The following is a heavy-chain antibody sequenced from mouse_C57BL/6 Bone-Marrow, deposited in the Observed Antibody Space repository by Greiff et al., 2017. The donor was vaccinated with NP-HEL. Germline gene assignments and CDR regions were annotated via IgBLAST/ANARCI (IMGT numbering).Heavy chain of an antibody. CDR2: ISSGGSYT. J-gene: IGHJ1*03. CDR1: GFTFSSYG. D-gene: IGHD1-1*01. V-gene: IGHV5-6*02. Sequence: EVKLVESGGDLVKPGGSLKLSCAASGFTFSSYGMSWVRQTPDKRLERVATISSGGSYTYYPDSVKGRFTISRDNAKNTLYLQMSSLKSEDTAMYYCARRDYYGSPYFDVWGTGTTVTVSS. CDR3: ARRDYYGSPYFDV.